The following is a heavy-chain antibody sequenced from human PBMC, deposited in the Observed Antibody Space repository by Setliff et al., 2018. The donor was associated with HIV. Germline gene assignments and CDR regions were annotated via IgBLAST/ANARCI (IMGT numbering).Heavy chain of an antibody. J-gene: IGHJ4*02. CDR1: GFTFSSYA. Sequence: PGGSLRLSCASSGFTFSSYAMTWVRQAPGKGLECVAVISGSGGDTYYADSVKGRFVISREKSKSTLYLQMNSLRAEDTAVYYCARGLGISAAVLDYWGQGTLVTVSS. D-gene: IGHD6-13*01. CDR3: ARGLGISAAVLDY. V-gene: IGHV3-23*01. CDR2: ISGSGGDT.